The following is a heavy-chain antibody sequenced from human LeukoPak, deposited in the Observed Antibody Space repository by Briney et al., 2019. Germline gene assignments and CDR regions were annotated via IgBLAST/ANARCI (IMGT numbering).Heavy chain of an antibody. CDR1: GYTFTGYY. Sequence: ASVKVSCKASGYTFTGYYMHWVRQAPGQGLEWMGRINPNSGGTNYAQKFQGRVTMTRDTSISTAYMELSRLRSDDTAVYYCARVANLEWLSHFDYWGQGTLVTVSS. J-gene: IGHJ4*02. CDR3: ARVANLEWLSHFDY. V-gene: IGHV1-2*06. D-gene: IGHD3-3*01. CDR2: INPNSGGT.